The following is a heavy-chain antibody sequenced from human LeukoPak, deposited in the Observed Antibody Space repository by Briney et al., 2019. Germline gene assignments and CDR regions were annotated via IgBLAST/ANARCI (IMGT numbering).Heavy chain of an antibody. CDR3: ARDNSDCSGGSCEGNWFDP. V-gene: IGHV4-59*01. CDR2: IYYSGSP. D-gene: IGHD2-15*01. CDR1: GASISSYY. Sequence: SETLSLTCTVSGASISSYYWSWIRQPPGKGLEWIGYIYYSGSPNYNPSLKSRVTISVDTSKNQFSLRLSSVTAADTAVYYCARDNSDCSGGSCEGNWFDPWGQGTLVTVSS. J-gene: IGHJ5*02.